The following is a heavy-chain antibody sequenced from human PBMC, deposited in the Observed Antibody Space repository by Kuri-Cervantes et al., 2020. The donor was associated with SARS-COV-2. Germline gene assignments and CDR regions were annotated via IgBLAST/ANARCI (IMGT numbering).Heavy chain of an antibody. J-gene: IGHJ6*03. V-gene: IGHV1-18*01. CDR3: ARERGSWYVPLRTYYYYYMDV. CDR2: INPNSGGT. CDR1: GYTFTSYD. D-gene: IGHD6-13*01. Sequence: ASVKVSCKASGYTFTSYDINWVRQAPGQGLEWMGWINPNSGGTNYAQKLQGRVTMTTDTSTSTAYMELRSLRSDDTAVYYCARERGSWYVPLRTYYYYYMDVWGKGTTVTVSS.